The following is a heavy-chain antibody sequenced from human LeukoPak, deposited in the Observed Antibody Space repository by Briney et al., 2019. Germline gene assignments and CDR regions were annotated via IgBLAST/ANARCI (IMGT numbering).Heavy chain of an antibody. CDR3: ARCPRIVGWELLHNRFDP. CDR1: GGSISSSSYY. D-gene: IGHD1-26*01. V-gene: IGHV4-39*01. Sequence: SETLSLTCTVSGGSISSSSYYWGWIRQPPGKGLGWIVTIYYSGSSYYNPSLKSRVTISVDTSKNQFSLKLSSVTAADTAVYYCARCPRIVGWELLHNRFDPWGQGILVTVSS. J-gene: IGHJ5*02. CDR2: IYYSGSS.